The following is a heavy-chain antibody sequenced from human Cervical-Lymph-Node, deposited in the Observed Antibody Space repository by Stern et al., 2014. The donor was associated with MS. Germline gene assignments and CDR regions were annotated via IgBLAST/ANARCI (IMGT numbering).Heavy chain of an antibody. J-gene: IGHJ4*02. CDR1: GFSLSASRMC. CDR2: IDWRDDK. Sequence: QVTLRESGPALVKPTQTLTLTCAFSGFSLSASRMCVSWIRQPPGKALEWLALIDWRDDKYCNTFLKPRLTISKDTSKNQVVLTMTNMVPVDTATYYCARTDLGSVSQIIPDFDYWGQGTLVTVSS. D-gene: IGHD3-10*01. CDR3: ARTDLGSVSQIIPDFDY. V-gene: IGHV2-70*01.